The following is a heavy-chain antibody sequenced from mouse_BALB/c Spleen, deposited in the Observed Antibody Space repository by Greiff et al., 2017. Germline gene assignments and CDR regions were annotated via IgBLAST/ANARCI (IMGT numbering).Heavy chain of an antibody. CDR2: IWAGGST. CDR1: GFSLTSYG. CDR3: ARATMITPYAMDY. V-gene: IGHV2-9*02. D-gene: IGHD2-4*01. Sequence: QVQRVESGPGLVAPSQSLSITCTVSGFSLTSYGVHWVRQPPGKGLEWLGVIWAGGSTNYNSALMSRLSISKDNSKSQVFLKMNSLQTDDTAMYYCARATMITPYAMDYWGQGTSVTVSS. J-gene: IGHJ4*01.